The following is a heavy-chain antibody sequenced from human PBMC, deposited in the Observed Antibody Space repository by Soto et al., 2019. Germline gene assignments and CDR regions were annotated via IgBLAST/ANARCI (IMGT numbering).Heavy chain of an antibody. Sequence: QEQLVQSGAEVKKPGSSVKVSCQASGGTFSSYAISWVRQAPGQGLERMGGIIPNFGTANYAQKFQGRVTITADKSTSTAYMELSSLRTEDTAVYYCARVITFEGVIVIDYWGQGTLVTVSS. J-gene: IGHJ4*02. CDR1: GGTFSSYA. D-gene: IGHD3-16*02. CDR3: ARVITFEGVIVIDY. V-gene: IGHV1-69*06. CDR2: IIPNFGTA.